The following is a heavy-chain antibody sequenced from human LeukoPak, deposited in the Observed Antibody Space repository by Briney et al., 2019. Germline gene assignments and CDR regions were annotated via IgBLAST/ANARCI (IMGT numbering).Heavy chain of an antibody. V-gene: IGHV3-11*01. J-gene: IGHJ4*02. D-gene: IGHD3-10*01. CDR3: ARSPVYYGSGSYYNIDY. Sequence: GGSLRLSCAASGFTFSDYYMSWIRQAPGKGLEWVSYISSSGSTIYYADSVKGRFTISRDNAKNSLYLQMNSLRAEDTAVYYCARSPVYYGSGSYYNIDYWGQGTLVTLSS. CDR2: ISSSGSTI. CDR1: GFTFSDYY.